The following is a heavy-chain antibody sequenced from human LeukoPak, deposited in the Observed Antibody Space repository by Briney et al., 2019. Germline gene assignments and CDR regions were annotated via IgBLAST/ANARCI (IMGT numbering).Heavy chain of an antibody. CDR1: GFTFNSHW. J-gene: IGHJ4*02. CDR2: IKQEGRDK. CDR3: ARDGGGGYYDY. V-gene: IGHV3-7*04. Sequence: GGSLRLSCAASGFTFNSHWMNWVRQAPGEGLEWVANIKQEGRDKYYVDSVKGRFTISRDNAKNSLYLQMNSLTVEDTAVYYCARDGGGGYYDYWGQGTLVTVSS. D-gene: IGHD3-16*01.